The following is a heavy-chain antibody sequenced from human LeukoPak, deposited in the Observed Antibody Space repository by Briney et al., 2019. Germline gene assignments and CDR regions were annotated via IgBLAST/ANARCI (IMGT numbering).Heavy chain of an antibody. Sequence: GGSLRLSCAASGFTFSSYGMHWVRQAPGKGLEWVAFIRYDGSNKYYADSVKGRFTISRDNSKNTLYLQMNSLRAEDTAVYYCARAPNWQLVHFDYWGQGTLVTVSS. CDR2: IRYDGSNK. D-gene: IGHD6-6*01. V-gene: IGHV3-30*02. J-gene: IGHJ4*02. CDR1: GFTFSSYG. CDR3: ARAPNWQLVHFDY.